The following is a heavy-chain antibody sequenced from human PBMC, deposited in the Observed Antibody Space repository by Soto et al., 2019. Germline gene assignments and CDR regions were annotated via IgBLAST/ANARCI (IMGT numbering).Heavy chain of an antibody. CDR1: GFTFSSYA. V-gene: IGHV3-30-3*01. J-gene: IGHJ5*02. CDR2: ISYDGSTK. CDR3: ARGGIAAAGTWDNWFDP. Sequence: VQLVESGGGVVQPGRSLRLSCAASGFTFSSYAMHWVRQAAGKGLEWVAVISYDGSTKYYADSVKGRFTISRDNSKNTLYLQMNSLRAEDTAVYSCARGGIAAAGTWDNWFDPWGQGTLVTVSS. D-gene: IGHD6-13*01.